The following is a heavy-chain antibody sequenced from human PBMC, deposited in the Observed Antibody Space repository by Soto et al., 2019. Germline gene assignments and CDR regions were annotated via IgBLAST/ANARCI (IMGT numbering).Heavy chain of an antibody. CDR2: IYWDDDK. V-gene: IGHV2-5*02. Sequence: SGPTLVNPTQTLTLTCTFSGFSLTTSGVGVGWVRQPPEKALEWLALIYWDDDKRYSPSLRTRLTITKDTSKNHVVLTMTNMDPVDTATYYCAHRLTLNSDWNYGRFDYWGQGTLVTVSS. CDR3: AHRLTLNSDWNYGRFDY. CDR1: GFSLTTSGVG. D-gene: IGHD1-7*01. J-gene: IGHJ4*02.